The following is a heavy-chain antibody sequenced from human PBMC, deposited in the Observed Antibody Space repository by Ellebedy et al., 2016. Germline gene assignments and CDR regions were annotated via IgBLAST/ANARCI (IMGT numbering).Heavy chain of an antibody. CDR2: ISYDGSNK. CDR3: AKVWASITIFGVEDAFDI. CDR1: GFTFSSYA. V-gene: IGHV3-30-3*01. Sequence: GESLKISXAASGFTFSSYAMHWVRQAPGKGLEWVAVISYDGSNKYYADSVKGRFTISRDNSKNTLYLQMNSLRAEDTAVYYCAKVWASITIFGVEDAFDIWGQGTMVTVSS. J-gene: IGHJ3*02. D-gene: IGHD3-3*01.